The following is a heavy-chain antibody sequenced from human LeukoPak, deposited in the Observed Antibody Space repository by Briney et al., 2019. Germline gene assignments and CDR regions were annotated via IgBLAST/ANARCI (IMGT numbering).Heavy chain of an antibody. V-gene: IGHV4-39*01. Sequence: PSETLSLTCTVSGGSISSSSYYWGWIRQPPGKGLEWIGSIYYSGSTYYNPSLKSRVTISVDTSKNQFSLKLSSVTAADTAVYYCARHRPLYQLLDNNWFDPWGQGILVTVSS. CDR3: ARHRPLYQLLDNNWFDP. D-gene: IGHD2-2*01. J-gene: IGHJ5*02. CDR1: GGSISSSSYY. CDR2: IYYSGST.